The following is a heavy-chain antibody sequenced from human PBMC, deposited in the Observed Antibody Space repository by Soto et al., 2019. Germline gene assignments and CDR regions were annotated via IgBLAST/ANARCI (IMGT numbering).Heavy chain of an antibody. CDR2: IDPSDSYT. D-gene: IGHD1-7*01. CDR3: ARLTGTTGDDDY. J-gene: IGHJ4*02. V-gene: IGHV5-10-1*01. Sequence: XDSLTISCKGSGYSFTSYWISLVRQMPGKGLEWMGRIDPSDSYTNYSPSFQGHVTISADKSISTAYLQWSSLKASDTAMYYCARLTGTTGDDDYWGQGTLVTVSS. CDR1: GYSFTSYW.